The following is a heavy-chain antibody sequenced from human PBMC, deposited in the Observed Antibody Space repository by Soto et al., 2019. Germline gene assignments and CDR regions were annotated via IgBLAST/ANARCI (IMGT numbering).Heavy chain of an antibody. CDR2: INHSGST. V-gene: IGHV4-34*01. CDR3: ARGVVVVPAHTVNWFDP. J-gene: IGHJ5*02. D-gene: IGHD2-2*01. CDR1: GGSFSGYY. Sequence: PSETLSLTCAVYGGSFSGYYWSWIRQPPGKGLEWIGEINHSGSTNYNPSLKSRVTISVDTSKNQFSLKLSSVTAADTAVYYCARGVVVVPAHTVNWFDPWGQGTLVTVSS.